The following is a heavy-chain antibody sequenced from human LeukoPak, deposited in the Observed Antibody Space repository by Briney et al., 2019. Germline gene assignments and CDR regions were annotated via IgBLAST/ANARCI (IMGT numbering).Heavy chain of an antibody. CDR3: ARALLRFLEWSIDY. CDR1: GYTFTSYG. V-gene: IGHV1-18*01. D-gene: IGHD3-3*01. Sequence: ASVKVSCKASGYTFTSYGISWGRQGPGQRVEWMGWISAYNGNTNYAQKLQGRVTMTTDTSTGTAYMELGSLRSDDTAVYYCARALLRFLEWSIDYWGQGTLVTVSS. CDR2: ISAYNGNT. J-gene: IGHJ4*02.